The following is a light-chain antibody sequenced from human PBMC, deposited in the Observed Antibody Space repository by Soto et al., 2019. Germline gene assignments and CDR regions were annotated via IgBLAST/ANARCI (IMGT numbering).Light chain of an antibody. J-gene: IGLJ2*01. Sequence: ALTQPPSASGSPGQSVTISCTGTSSDVGGYHYVSWYQQHPGKAPKLMIYEVNKRPSGVPDRFSGSKSANTASLTVSGLQAEDEAYYYCSSYAGSNDLVFGGGTKLTVL. CDR1: SSDVGGYHY. V-gene: IGLV2-8*01. CDR3: SSYAGSNDLV. CDR2: EVN.